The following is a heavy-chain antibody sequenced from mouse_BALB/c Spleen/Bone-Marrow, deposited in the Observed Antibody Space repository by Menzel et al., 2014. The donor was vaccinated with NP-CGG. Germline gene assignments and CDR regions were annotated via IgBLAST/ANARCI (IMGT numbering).Heavy chain of an antibody. CDR3: ARDVPLYDVGYFDY. V-gene: IGHV5-17*02. CDR1: GFTFSSFG. D-gene: IGHD2-14*01. CDR2: ISSGSSTI. Sequence: EVMLVESGGGLVQPGGSRKLSCAASGFTFSSFGMHWVRQAPEKGLEWVAYISSGSSTIYYADTVKGRFTISRDNPKNTLFLQVTSLRSEDTAMYYCARDVPLYDVGYFDYWGQGTTLTVSS. J-gene: IGHJ2*01.